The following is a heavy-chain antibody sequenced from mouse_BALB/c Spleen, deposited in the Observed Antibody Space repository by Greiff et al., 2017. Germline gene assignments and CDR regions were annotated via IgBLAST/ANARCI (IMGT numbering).Heavy chain of an antibody. V-gene: IGHV5-17*02. J-gene: IGHJ2*01. CDR2: ISSGSSTI. D-gene: IGHD4-1*01. Sequence: EVKLEESGGGLVQPGGSRKLSCAASGFTFSSFGMHWVRQAPEKGLEWVAYISSGSSTIYYADTVKGRFTISRDNPKNTLFLQMTSLRSEDTAMYYCARAGTFDYWGQGTTLTVSS. CDR1: GFTFSSFG. CDR3: ARAGTFDY.